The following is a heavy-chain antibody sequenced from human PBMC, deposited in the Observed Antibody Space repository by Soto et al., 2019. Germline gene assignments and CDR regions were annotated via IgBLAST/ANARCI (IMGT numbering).Heavy chain of an antibody. Sequence: SETLSLTCTVSGGSITSYSWSWIRQPPGKGLEWIGYLYYSGSTNYHPSLKSRVTISVDTSKNQLSLRLSSVTAADTAVYYCARAEEQLDNYYYYMDVWGKRTTVTVSS. V-gene: IGHV4-59*01. CDR2: LYYSGST. CDR3: ARAEEQLDNYYYYMDV. J-gene: IGHJ6*03. CDR1: GGSITSYS. D-gene: IGHD6-13*01.